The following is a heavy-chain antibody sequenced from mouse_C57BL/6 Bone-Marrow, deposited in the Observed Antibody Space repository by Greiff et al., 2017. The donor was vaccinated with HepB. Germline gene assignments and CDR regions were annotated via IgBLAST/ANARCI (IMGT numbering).Heavy chain of an antibody. Sequence: VQLQQSGAELVRPGASVKLSCTASGFNIKDDYMHWVKQRPEQGLEWIGWIDPENGDTEYASKFQGKATITADTSSNTAYLQLSSLTSEDTAVYYCTTDGYYVFRDYWGQGTSVTVSS. CDR3: TTDGYYVFRDY. V-gene: IGHV14-4*01. D-gene: IGHD2-3*01. J-gene: IGHJ4*01. CDR1: GFNIKDDY. CDR2: IDPENGDT.